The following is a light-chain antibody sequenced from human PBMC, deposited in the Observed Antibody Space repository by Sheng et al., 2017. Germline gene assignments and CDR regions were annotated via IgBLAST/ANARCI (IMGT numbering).Light chain of an antibody. CDR1: ALSKQY. V-gene: IGLV3-25*03. CDR2: KDV. J-gene: IGLJ1*01. Sequence: SDELTQSPSVSVSPGQTARISCFGDALSKQYVYWYQQKPGQAPILVMYKDVERHSRIPERFSGSSSGTTVTLTISGVQPEDEADYYCQSADNSGIYVFGAGTKVTVL. CDR3: QSADNSGIYV.